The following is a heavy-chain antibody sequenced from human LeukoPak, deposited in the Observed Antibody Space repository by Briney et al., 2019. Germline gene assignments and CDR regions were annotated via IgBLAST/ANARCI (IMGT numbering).Heavy chain of an antibody. D-gene: IGHD3-9*01. J-gene: IGHJ3*02. CDR3: ASGGVYYDILTGYSGEAFDI. V-gene: IGHV1-18*01. CDR1: GYTFTSYG. Sequence: GASVKVSCKASGYTFTSYGISWLRQAPGQGLEWMGWISAYNGNTNYAQKLQGRVTMTTDTSTSTAYMELRSLRSDDTAVYYCASGGVYYDILTGYSGEAFDIWGQGTMVTVSS. CDR2: ISAYNGNT.